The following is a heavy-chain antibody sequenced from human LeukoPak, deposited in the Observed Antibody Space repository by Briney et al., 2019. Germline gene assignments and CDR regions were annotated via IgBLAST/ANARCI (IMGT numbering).Heavy chain of an antibody. V-gene: IGHV1-2*02. CDR1: GYTFTGYY. D-gene: IGHD3-10*01. CDR2: INPNSGGT. Sequence: ASVKVSCKASGYTFTGYYMHWVRQAPGQGLEWMGWINPNSGGTNYAQKFQGRVTMTRDTSISTAYMELSRLRSDDTAVYYCARAVTRVRGVINSWFDPWGQGTLVTVSS. CDR3: ARAVTRVRGVINSWFDP. J-gene: IGHJ5*02.